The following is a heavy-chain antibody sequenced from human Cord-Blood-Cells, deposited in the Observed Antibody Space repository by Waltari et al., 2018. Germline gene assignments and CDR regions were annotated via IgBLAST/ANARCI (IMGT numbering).Heavy chain of an antibody. V-gene: IGHV4-34*01. CDR1: GGSFSGYY. J-gene: IGHJ6*02. Sequence: ETLSLTCAVYGGSFSGYYWSWIRQPPGKGLEWIGEINHSGSTNYNPSLKSRVTISVDTSKNQFSLKLSSVTAADTAVYYCASNRLYYYYGMDVWGQGTTVTVSS. D-gene: IGHD6-25*01. CDR2: INHSGST. CDR3: ASNRLYYYYGMDV.